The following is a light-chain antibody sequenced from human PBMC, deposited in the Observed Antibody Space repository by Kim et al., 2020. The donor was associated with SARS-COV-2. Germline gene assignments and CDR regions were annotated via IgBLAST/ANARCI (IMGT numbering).Light chain of an antibody. Sequence: LSPWERATLSCRASQSVSSYLAWYQQKPGQAPRLLIYDASNSATGIPARFSGSGSGTEFTLTISSLEPEDFSVYYCQQRSNWPPFFGPGTKVDIK. J-gene: IGKJ3*01. CDR1: QSVSSY. CDR3: QQRSNWPPF. V-gene: IGKV3-11*01. CDR2: DAS.